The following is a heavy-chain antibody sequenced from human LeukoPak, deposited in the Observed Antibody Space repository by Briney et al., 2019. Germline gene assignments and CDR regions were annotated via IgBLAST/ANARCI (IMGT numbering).Heavy chain of an antibody. CDR1: GFTFSSYA. V-gene: IGHV3-30-3*01. Sequence: GGSLRISCAASGFTFSSYAMHWVRQAPGKGLEWVSFISYDGSNTYYADSVKGRFTISRDNSKNTLYLQMNSLRAEDTAVYYCARDKVAAAGIGFDPWGPGTLGTVSS. J-gene: IGHJ5*01. D-gene: IGHD6-13*01. CDR3: ARDKVAAAGIGFDP. CDR2: ISYDGSNT.